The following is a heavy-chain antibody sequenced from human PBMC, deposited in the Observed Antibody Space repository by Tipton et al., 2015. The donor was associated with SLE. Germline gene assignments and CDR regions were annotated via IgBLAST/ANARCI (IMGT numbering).Heavy chain of an antibody. V-gene: IGHV5-51*01. Sequence: QLVQSGAEVKKPGESLKISCKDSEYSFTSDWIAWVRQMPGKGLEWMGIIYLGDSDTRYSPSLQGQVTISADKSISTAYVQWSSLKASDTATYYCARQRGDYYGRDVWCQGTTVTVSS. CDR2: IYLGDSDT. J-gene: IGHJ6*02. CDR3: ARQRGDYYGRDV. CDR1: EYSFTSDW.